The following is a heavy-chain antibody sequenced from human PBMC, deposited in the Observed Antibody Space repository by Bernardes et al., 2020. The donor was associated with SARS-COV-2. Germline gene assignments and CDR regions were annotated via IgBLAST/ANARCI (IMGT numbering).Heavy chain of an antibody. D-gene: IGHD3-3*01. CDR2: ISSSGSTI. J-gene: IGHJ6*02. CDR1: GFTFSSYE. Sequence: GTLRLSCAASGFTFSSYEMNWVRQAPGKGLEWVSYISSSGSTIYYADSVKGRFTISRDNAKNSLYLQMNSLRAEDTAVYYCARFFSVRDVWGQGTTVTVSS. V-gene: IGHV3-48*03. CDR3: ARFFSVRDV.